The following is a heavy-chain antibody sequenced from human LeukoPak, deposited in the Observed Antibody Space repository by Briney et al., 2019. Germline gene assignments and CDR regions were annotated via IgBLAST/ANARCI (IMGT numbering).Heavy chain of an antibody. Sequence: GGSLRLSCAASGFTFSSYGMHWVRQAPGKGLEWVAVIWYDGSNKYYADSVKGRFTISRDNSKNTLYLRMNSLRAEDTAVYYCARGGLTGTTIPYFDYWGQGTLVTVSS. CDR2: IWYDGSNK. J-gene: IGHJ4*02. CDR3: ARGGLTGTTIPYFDY. D-gene: IGHD1-7*01. V-gene: IGHV3-33*01. CDR1: GFTFSSYG.